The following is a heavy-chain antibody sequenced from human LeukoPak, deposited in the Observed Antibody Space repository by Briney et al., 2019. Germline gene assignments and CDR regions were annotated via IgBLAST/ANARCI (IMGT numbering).Heavy chain of an antibody. J-gene: IGHJ3*01. CDR1: GGSISSINW. V-gene: IGHV4-4*02. Sequence: PSGTLSLTCAVSGGSISSINWWSWVRQAPGKGLEWIGEIYHTGSTNYNPSLKSRVTISVDTSKNQFSLKLSSVTAADTAVYYCAKDPYTYYYDSMNDAFDVWGQGTMVTVSS. CDR2: IYHTGST. D-gene: IGHD3-22*01. CDR3: AKDPYTYYYDSMNDAFDV.